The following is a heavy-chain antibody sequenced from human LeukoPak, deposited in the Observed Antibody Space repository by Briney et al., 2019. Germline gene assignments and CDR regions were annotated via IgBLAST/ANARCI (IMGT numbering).Heavy chain of an antibody. J-gene: IGHJ4*02. V-gene: IGHV1-2*02. CDR1: GYTFTGCY. CDR2: INPNSGGT. D-gene: IGHD2-2*01. Sequence: ASVKVSCKASGYTFTGCYMHWVRQAPGQGLEWMGWINPNSGGTNYAQKFQGRVTMTRDTSISTAYMELSRLRSDDTAVYYCARDELACSSTSCYEPAGGDYWGQGTLVTVSS. CDR3: ARDELACSSTSCYEPAGGDY.